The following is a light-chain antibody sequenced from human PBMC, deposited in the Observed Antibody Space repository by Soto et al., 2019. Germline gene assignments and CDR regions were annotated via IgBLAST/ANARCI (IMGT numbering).Light chain of an antibody. Sequence: QAVVTQEPSLTVSLGETVTLTCASSTGAVTSGYYPNWFQQKPGQAPRPLIYSISNKHSWTPARFSGSLLGDKAALTLSGVQPEDEAEYYYLLYYGGAQVFGGGTKVTVL. J-gene: IGLJ3*02. CDR3: LLYYGGAQV. CDR1: TGAVTSGYY. CDR2: SIS. V-gene: IGLV7-43*01.